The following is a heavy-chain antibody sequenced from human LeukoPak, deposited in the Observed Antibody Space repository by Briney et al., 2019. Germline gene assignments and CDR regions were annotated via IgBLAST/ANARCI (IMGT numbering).Heavy chain of an antibody. CDR3: VKDSNRYGGSYYYYYGMDV. CDR2: ISSDGSIK. D-gene: IGHD1-26*01. CDR1: KFTFSHYG. J-gene: IGHJ6*02. V-gene: IGHV3-30*18. Sequence: GGSLRLSCTASKFTFSHYGMQWVRQAPGKGLEWVAVISSDGSIKVYADSVKGRFTLSRDNSINTVDLQINSLRAEDTAVYYCVKDSNRYGGSYYYYYGMDVWGQGTTVTVSS.